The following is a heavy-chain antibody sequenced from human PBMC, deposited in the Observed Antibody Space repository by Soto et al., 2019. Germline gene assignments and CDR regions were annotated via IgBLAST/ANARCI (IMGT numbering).Heavy chain of an antibody. J-gene: IGHJ3*02. Sequence: GGSLRLSCAASGFTFSNAWMSWVRQAPGKGLEWVGRIKSKTDGGTTDYAAPVKGRFTISRDDSKNTLYLQMNSLKTEDTAVYHCTTDLSALLYSSGWYSSAADAFDIWGQGTMVTVSS. D-gene: IGHD6-19*01. CDR1: GFTFSNAW. CDR3: TTDLSALLYSSGWYSSAADAFDI. CDR2: IKSKTDGGTT. V-gene: IGHV3-15*01.